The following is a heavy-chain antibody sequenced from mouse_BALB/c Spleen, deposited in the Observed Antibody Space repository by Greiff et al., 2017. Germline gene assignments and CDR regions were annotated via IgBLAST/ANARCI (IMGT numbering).Heavy chain of an antibody. CDR3: ARDGGSSFYYAMDY. Sequence: VMLVESGPGLVAPSQSLSITCTVSGFSLTSYGVHWVRQPPGKGLEWLGVIWAGGSTNYNSALMSRLSISKDNSKSQVFLKMNSLQTDDTAMYYCARDGGSSFYYAMDYWGQGTSVTVSS. CDR1: GFSLTSYG. V-gene: IGHV2-9*02. CDR2: IWAGGST. D-gene: IGHD1-1*01. J-gene: IGHJ4*01.